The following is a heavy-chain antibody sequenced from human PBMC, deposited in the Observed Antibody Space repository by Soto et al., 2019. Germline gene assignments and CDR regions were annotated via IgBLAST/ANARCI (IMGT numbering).Heavy chain of an antibody. D-gene: IGHD3-3*01. CDR1: GGSFTGYF. CDR3: ARGTFWSGYDPSYYYYMDV. Sequence: QVQLQQWGAGLLKPSETLSLTCAVSGGSFTGYFWNWIRQTPGKGLEWIGEINKSGSTTYNPSLKSRVTISVDRSKNQFSLGLNSVTAADTAVYYCARGTFWSGYDPSYYYYMDVWGKGTAVTVSS. J-gene: IGHJ6*03. V-gene: IGHV4-34*02. CDR2: INKSGST.